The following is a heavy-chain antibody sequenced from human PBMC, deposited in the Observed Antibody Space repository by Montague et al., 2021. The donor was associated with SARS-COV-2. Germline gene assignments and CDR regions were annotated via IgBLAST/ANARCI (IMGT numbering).Heavy chain of an antibody. CDR2: IYESGST. CDR1: GVSISSGDYS. CDR3: ARKIIANAFDV. J-gene: IGHJ3*01. D-gene: IGHD2/OR15-2a*01. Sequence: TLSLTCTVSGVSISSGDYSWNWIRQSPGKGLEWIGFIYESGSTLYNPSLKSRITISVYRSKNQFSLRLNSVTAADTAVYYCARKIIANAFDVWSHGTTVTVSS. V-gene: IGHV4-30-2*06.